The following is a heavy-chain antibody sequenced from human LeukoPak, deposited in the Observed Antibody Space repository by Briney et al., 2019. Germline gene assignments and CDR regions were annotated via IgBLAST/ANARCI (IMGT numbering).Heavy chain of an antibody. CDR3: AKDRVSYYDFWSGYYD. D-gene: IGHD3-3*01. V-gene: IGHV3-23*01. J-gene: IGHJ4*02. CDR1: GFTFGIYA. Sequence: GGSLRLSCAASGFTFGIYAMSWVRQAPGKGLEWVSGISGSASTYYADSVKGRFTISRDNSKNTLYLQMDSLRAEDTAVYYCAKDRVSYYDFWSGYYDWGQGTLVTVSS. CDR2: ISGSAST.